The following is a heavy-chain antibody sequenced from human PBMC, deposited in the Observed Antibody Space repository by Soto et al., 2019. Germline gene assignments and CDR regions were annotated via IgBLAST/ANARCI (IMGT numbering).Heavy chain of an antibody. Sequence: SETLPLTCTVSGGSITNDYWTWIRQPPGKGLEWIANIYYSGSTYYNPSLKSRVTISIDTSKNQFSLQLSSVTAADTDVYYCARSYDVLTYYLDYWGQGTPVTVS. V-gene: IGHV4-59*04. CDR2: IYYSGST. CDR1: GGSITNDY. J-gene: IGHJ4*02. D-gene: IGHD3-9*01. CDR3: ARSYDVLTYYLDY.